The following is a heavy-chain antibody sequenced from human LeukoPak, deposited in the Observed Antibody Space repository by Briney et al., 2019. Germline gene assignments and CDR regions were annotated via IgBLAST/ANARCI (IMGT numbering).Heavy chain of an antibody. CDR3: ARDRGYYDSDRYVPLDY. CDR1: GFTFISYS. V-gene: IGHV3-21*01. Sequence: PGGSLKLSCAASGFTFISYSMNWVRQAPGKGLEWVSSISSSSSSIYYADSVKGRFTISRDNAKNSLYLQMNSLRAEDTAMYYCARDRGYYDSDRYVPLDYWGQGTLVTVSS. CDR2: ISSSSSSI. D-gene: IGHD3-10*01. J-gene: IGHJ4*02.